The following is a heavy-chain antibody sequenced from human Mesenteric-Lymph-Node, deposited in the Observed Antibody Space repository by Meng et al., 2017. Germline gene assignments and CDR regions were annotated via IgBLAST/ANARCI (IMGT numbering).Heavy chain of an antibody. V-gene: IGHV4-34*01. J-gene: IGHJ4*02. D-gene: IGHD2-15*01. CDR2: INHSGST. CDR3: ARWMNCSGGSCYDY. Sequence: QVHRQHGGAGLLKPSATLSLTCAVYGGSFSGYYWSWIRQPSGKGLEWIGEINHSGSTNYNPSLKSRVTISVDTSKNQFSLKLSSVTAADTAVYYCARWMNCSGGSCYDYWGQGTLVTVSS. CDR1: GGSFSGYY.